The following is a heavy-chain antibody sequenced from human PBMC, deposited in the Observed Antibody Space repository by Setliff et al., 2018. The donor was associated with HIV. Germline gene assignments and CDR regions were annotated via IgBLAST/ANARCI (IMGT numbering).Heavy chain of an antibody. CDR3: ARVSDSGWYFDY. CDR1: GYTFTSYG. J-gene: IGHJ4*02. CDR2: TYLGAT. V-gene: IGHV1-18*04. Sequence: ASVKVSCKPSGYTFTSYGMNWIRQAPGQGLEWMGWTYLGATNYAQRFRDRFTVTTDTSTSTAYMELRGLSPDDTAVYYCARVSDSGWYFDYWGQGTLVTVSS. D-gene: IGHD6-19*01.